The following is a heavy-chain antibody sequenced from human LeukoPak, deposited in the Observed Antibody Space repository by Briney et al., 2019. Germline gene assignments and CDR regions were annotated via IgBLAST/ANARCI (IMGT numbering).Heavy chain of an antibody. V-gene: IGHV3-21*01. J-gene: IGHJ6*02. Sequence: AGGSLRLSCAASGFTFSSYSMNWVRQAPGKGLEWVSSISSSSSYIYYADSVKGRFTISRDNAKNSLYLQMNSLRAEDTAVYYCARDHGGSSWYENYYYGMDVWGQGTTVTVSS. CDR2: ISSSSSYI. CDR3: ARDHGGSSWYENYYYGMDV. CDR1: GFTFSSYS. D-gene: IGHD6-13*01.